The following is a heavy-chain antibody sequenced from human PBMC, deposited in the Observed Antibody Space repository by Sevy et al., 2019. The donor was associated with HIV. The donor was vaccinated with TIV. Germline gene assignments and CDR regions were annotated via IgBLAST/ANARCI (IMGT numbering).Heavy chain of an antibody. J-gene: IGHJ2*01. V-gene: IGHV3-30-3*01. D-gene: IGHD6-19*01. CDR2: ISYGGSNK. CDR1: GFTFSSYA. Sequence: GGSLRLSCAASGFTFSSYAMHWVRQAPGKGLEWVAVISYGGSNKYYADSVKGRFTISRDNSKNTLYLQMNSLRAEDTAVYYCARDFSGWSMDWYFDLWGRGTLVTVSS. CDR3: ARDFSGWSMDWYFDL.